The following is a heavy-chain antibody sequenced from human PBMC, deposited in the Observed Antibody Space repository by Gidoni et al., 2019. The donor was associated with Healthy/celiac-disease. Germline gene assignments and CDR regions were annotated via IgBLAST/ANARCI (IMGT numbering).Heavy chain of an antibody. J-gene: IGHJ5*02. CDR1: GYTFTSYD. Sequence: QVQLVQSGAEVKKPGASVKVSCKASGYTFTSYDINGVREATGQVLEWMGWMNPNSGNTCYAQKFQGRVTMTRNTSISTAYMELSSLRSEDTAVYYCARGYDFWSGYFNWFDPWGQGTLVTVSS. D-gene: IGHD3-3*01. CDR3: ARGYDFWSGYFNWFDP. V-gene: IGHV1-8*01. CDR2: MNPNSGNT.